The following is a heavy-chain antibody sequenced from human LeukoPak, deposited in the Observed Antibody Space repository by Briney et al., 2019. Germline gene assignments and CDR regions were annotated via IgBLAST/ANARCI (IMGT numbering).Heavy chain of an antibody. Sequence: PGGSLRPSCAASGFTFSSYAMTWVRQAPGKGLEWVSAISGGGGSTYYADSVKGRFTISRDNSKNTLYLQVNSLRPEDTAMYYCARWRPIDAFDIWGQGTMVIVSS. J-gene: IGHJ3*02. D-gene: IGHD3-3*01. CDR3: ARWRPIDAFDI. CDR2: ISGGGGST. CDR1: GFTFSSYA. V-gene: IGHV3-23*01.